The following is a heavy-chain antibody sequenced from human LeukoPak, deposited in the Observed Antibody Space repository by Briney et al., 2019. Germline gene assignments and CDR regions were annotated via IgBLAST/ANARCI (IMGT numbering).Heavy chain of an antibody. V-gene: IGHV3-53*01. Sequence: YVGGATYYADSMKGRFTISRDNSENTLYLQMKSLRAEDAAVYYCARGDGYNFFDYWGQGTLVTVSS. CDR3: ARGDGYNFFDY. CDR2: YVGGAT. J-gene: IGHJ4*02. D-gene: IGHD5-24*01.